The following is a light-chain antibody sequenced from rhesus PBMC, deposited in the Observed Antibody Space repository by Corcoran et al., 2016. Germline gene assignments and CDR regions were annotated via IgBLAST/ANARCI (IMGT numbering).Light chain of an antibody. J-gene: IGKJ1*01. CDR2: DAS. CDR1: QSFSSS. Sequence: EIVLTQSPATLSLSPGERATLSCRASQSFSSSLAWYQQKPGQAPRLLIYDASSRATGSPDRVSGSGSGTDFPLTISSLEPEDVGIFYCQQFNSWTFGQGTKVEI. CDR3: QQFNSWT. V-gene: IGKV3-17*01.